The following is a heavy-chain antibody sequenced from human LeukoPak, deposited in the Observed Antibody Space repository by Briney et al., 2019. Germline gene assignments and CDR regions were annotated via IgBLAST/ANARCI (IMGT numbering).Heavy chain of an antibody. CDR1: GGSISSSSYY. V-gene: IGHV4-39*01. J-gene: IGHJ4*02. D-gene: IGHD3-10*01. CDR2: IYYFGST. CDR3: ARHAPYGAGSYYRSCYFDY. Sequence: SETLSLTCTVSGGSISSSSYYWGWIRQRPGRGLEWIGSIYYFGSTYYNPSLKSRVTISVDTSNNQFSLKLSSVTAADTAVHYCARHAPYGAGSYYRSCYFDYWGQGTLVTVSS.